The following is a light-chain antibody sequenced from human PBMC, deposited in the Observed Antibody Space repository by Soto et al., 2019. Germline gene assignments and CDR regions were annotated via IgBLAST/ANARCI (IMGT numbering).Light chain of an antibody. V-gene: IGKV1-33*01. Sequence: DIQMTQSPSSLSASVGDRVTITCQASQDISNYLNWYQQRPGTAPKLLIYDSSNLQTGVPSRFSGSRSGTDFTVTISSLQPEDIATYYCQQYDNLPVTFGGGTKVEIK. J-gene: IGKJ4*01. CDR3: QQYDNLPVT. CDR1: QDISNY. CDR2: DSS.